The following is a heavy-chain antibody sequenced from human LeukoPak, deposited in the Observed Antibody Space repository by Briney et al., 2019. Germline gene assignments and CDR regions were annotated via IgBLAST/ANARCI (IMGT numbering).Heavy chain of an antibody. Sequence: GGSLRLSCAASGFTVSSNYMSWVRQAPGKGLEWVSVIYSGGRTYYADSVKGRFTISRENSKNTLYLQMNSLRAEDTAVYYCARVWYGSGSLYYYYYYMDVWGKGTTVTISS. CDR2: IYSGGRT. V-gene: IGHV3-66*01. J-gene: IGHJ6*03. D-gene: IGHD3-10*01. CDR3: ARVWYGSGSLYYYYYYMDV. CDR1: GFTVSSNY.